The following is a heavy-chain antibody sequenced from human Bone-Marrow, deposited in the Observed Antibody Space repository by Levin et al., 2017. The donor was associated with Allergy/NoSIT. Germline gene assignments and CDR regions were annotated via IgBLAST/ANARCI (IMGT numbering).Heavy chain of an antibody. Sequence: AGGSLRLSCAASGFTFSSYEMNWVRQAPGKGLEWVSYISSSGSTIYYADSVKGRFTISRDNAKNSLYLQMNSLRAEDTAVYYCAGSSSGWYFSNWFDPWGQGTLVTVSS. CDR2: ISSSGSTI. CDR1: GFTFSSYE. J-gene: IGHJ5*02. CDR3: AGSSSGWYFSNWFDP. V-gene: IGHV3-48*03. D-gene: IGHD6-19*01.